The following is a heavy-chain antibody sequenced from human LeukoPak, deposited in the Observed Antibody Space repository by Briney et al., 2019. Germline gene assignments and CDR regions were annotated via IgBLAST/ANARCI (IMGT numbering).Heavy chain of an antibody. D-gene: IGHD6-13*01. V-gene: IGHV4-59*08. CDR1: GGSISSYY. Sequence: SETLSLTCTVSGGSISSYYWSWIRQPPGKGLEWIGYIYYSGSTNYNPSLKSRVTISEDTSKNQFSLKLSSVTAADTAVYYCARHSSSWYWNNWFDPWGQGTLVTVSS. CDR3: ARHSSSWYWNNWFDP. CDR2: IYYSGST. J-gene: IGHJ5*02.